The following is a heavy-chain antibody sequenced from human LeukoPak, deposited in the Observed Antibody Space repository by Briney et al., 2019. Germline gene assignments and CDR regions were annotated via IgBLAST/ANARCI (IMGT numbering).Heavy chain of an antibody. Sequence: PSETLSLTCTVSGGSISSSSYYWGWIRQPPGKGLEWIGSIYYSGSTYYNPSLKSRVTISVDTSKNQFSLKLSSVTAADTAVYYCARDQGFGESLFDYWGQGTLVTVSS. V-gene: IGHV4-39*07. CDR2: IYYSGST. CDR3: ARDQGFGESLFDY. D-gene: IGHD3-10*01. J-gene: IGHJ4*02. CDR1: GGSISSSSYY.